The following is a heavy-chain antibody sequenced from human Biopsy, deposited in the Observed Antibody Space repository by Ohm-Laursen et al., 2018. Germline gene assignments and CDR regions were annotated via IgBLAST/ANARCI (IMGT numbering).Heavy chain of an antibody. J-gene: IGHJ3*01. Sequence: PTQTLTLTCTFSGFSLSSHGVGVGWIRQPPGEALEWLAIVYWDNDKRYSPSLWSKLNIWKDASKNRVVLTLTDMDPVDTATYYCAHVVITYGGIIALDAFDVWGQGSMVIVSS. D-gene: IGHD3-16*02. CDR1: GFSLSSHGVG. CDR2: VYWDNDK. CDR3: AHVVITYGGIIALDAFDV. V-gene: IGHV2-5*02.